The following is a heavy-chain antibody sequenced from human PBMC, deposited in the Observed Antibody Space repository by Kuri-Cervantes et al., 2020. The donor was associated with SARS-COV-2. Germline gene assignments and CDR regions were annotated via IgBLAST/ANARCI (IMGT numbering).Heavy chain of an antibody. Sequence: SETLSLTCAVYGGSFSGYYWSWIRQPPGKGLEWIGEINHSGSTNYNPSLKSRVTISVDTSKNQFSLKLSSVTAADTAVYYCARARRWQQLLCPGVLQEHVYSWFDPWGQGTLVTVSS. CDR2: INHSGST. J-gene: IGHJ5*01. CDR3: ARARRWQQLLCPGVLQEHVYSWFDP. D-gene: IGHD6-13*01. CDR1: GGSFSGYY. V-gene: IGHV4-34*01.